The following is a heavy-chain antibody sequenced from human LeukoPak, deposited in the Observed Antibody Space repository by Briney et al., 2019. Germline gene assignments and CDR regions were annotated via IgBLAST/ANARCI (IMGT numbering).Heavy chain of an antibody. Sequence: SETLSLTCTVSGGSMSSYYWSWIRQPPGKGLEWIGYSYYSGSTYYNPSLKSRVTISVDTSKNQFSLKLSSVTAADTAVYYCARAVLWYGEPSKNFDFWGQGTLVTVSS. V-gene: IGHV4-59*01. CDR3: ARAVLWYGEPSKNFDF. J-gene: IGHJ4*02. CDR1: GGSMSSYY. CDR2: SYYSGST. D-gene: IGHD3-10*01.